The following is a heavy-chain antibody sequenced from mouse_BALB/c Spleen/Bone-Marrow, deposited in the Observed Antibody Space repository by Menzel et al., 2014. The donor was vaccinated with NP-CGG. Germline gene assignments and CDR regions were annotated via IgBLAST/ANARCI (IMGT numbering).Heavy chain of an antibody. CDR3: AGEVRRYFDF. Sequence: VQLQQSGAELVRPGNSVKISCKASGYTFTNYWLGWGKQRPGHGLEWIGDIYPGGGYTNYNEKFKGKATLTADTSSSTAYMQPSSLTSEASAVYVCAGEVRRYFDFWGAGTTVTVSS. CDR2: IYPGGGYT. CDR1: GYTFTNYW. J-gene: IGHJ1*01. V-gene: IGHV1-63*02.